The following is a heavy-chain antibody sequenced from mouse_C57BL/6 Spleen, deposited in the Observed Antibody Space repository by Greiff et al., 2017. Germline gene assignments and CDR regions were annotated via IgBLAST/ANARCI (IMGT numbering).Heavy chain of an antibody. CDR2: IHPNSGST. V-gene: IGHV1-64*01. CDR3: AAPSTMVRYFDV. Sequence: VQLQQPGAELVKPGASVKLSCKASGYTFTSYWMHWVKQRPGQGLEWIGMIHPNSGSTNYNEKFKSKATLTVDKSSSTAYMQLSSLTSEDSAVYYCAAPSTMVRYFDVWGTGTTVTVSS. J-gene: IGHJ1*03. CDR1: GYTFTSYW. D-gene: IGHD2-13*01.